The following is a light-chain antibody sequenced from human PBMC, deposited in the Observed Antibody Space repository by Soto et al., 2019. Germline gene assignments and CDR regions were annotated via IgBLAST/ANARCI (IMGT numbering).Light chain of an antibody. CDR2: SAS. Sequence: EIVMTQSPVTLSVSPGGRATLSCTASQSFNNNVAWYQQKPGHTPRLLIYSASIGATGTPARFSGSGSGSDFTLTISSLQSEDFAVYYCQQYNKWPLTFGPGTKVDI. CDR1: QSFNNN. V-gene: IGKV3-15*01. CDR3: QQYNKWPLT. J-gene: IGKJ3*01.